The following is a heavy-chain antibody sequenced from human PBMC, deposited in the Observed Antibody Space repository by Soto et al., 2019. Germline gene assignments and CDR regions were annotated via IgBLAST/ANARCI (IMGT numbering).Heavy chain of an antibody. CDR2: ISGSGGST. CDR1: GFTFSSYA. CDR3: ARDKDYYGSSGYLNL. J-gene: IGHJ4*02. V-gene: IGHV3-23*01. Sequence: GGSLRLSCAASGFTFSSYAMSWVRQAPGKGLEWVSAISGSGGSTYYADSVKGRFTISRDNSKNTLYLQMNSLRAEDTAVYYCARDKDYYGSSGYLNLWGQGTLVTVS. D-gene: IGHD3-22*01.